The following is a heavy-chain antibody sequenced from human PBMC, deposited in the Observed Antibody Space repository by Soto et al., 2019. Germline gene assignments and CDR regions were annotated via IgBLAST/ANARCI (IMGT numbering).Heavy chain of an antibody. J-gene: IGHJ6*02. CDR2: IDPSDSYT. CDR3: ARHRSVAAAGIYYYYGMDV. CDR1: GYSFTSYW. V-gene: IGHV5-10-1*01. D-gene: IGHD6-13*01. Sequence: PGESLKISCKGSGYSFTSYWISWVRQMPGKGLEWMGRIDPSDSYTNYSPSFQGHVTISADKSISTAYLQWNSLKASDTAMYYCARHRSVAAAGIYYYYGMDVWGQGTTVTVSS.